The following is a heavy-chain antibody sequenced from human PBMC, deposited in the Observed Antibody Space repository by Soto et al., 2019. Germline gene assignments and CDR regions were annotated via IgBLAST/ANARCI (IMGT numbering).Heavy chain of an antibody. V-gene: IGHV3-49*03. Sequence: GALRLSCSASGFSFGDYDMGRFRQAPGKGLEWVGFIRRKSDGETTQYAASVKGRFTISRDDSKSIAYLQMSSLKIEDTAVYYCVRVTVEFDYWGQGTLVTVSS. J-gene: IGHJ4*02. CDR1: GFSFGDYD. D-gene: IGHD3-10*01. CDR2: IRRKSDGETT. CDR3: VRVTVEFDY.